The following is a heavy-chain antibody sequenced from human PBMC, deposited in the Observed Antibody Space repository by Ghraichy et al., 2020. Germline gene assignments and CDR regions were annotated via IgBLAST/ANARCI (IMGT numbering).Heavy chain of an antibody. J-gene: IGHJ5*02. CDR3: ARDGVDIVATIRANWFDP. CDR1: GGSISSSSYY. V-gene: IGHV4-39*07. D-gene: IGHD5-12*01. CDR2: IYYSGST. Sequence: ESLNISCTVSGGSISSSSYYWGWIRQPPEKGLEWIGSIYYSGSTYYNPSLKSRVTISVDTSKNQFSLKLSSVTAADTAVYYCARDGVDIVATIRANWFDPWGQGTLVTVSS.